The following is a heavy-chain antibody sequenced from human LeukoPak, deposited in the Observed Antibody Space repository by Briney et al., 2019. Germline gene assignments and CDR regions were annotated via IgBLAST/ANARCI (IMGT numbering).Heavy chain of an antibody. V-gene: IGHV3-53*01. D-gene: IGHD3-16*01. J-gene: IGHJ4*02. CDR1: GFTVSSNY. Sequence: GGSLRLSCAASGFTVSSNYMSWVRQAPGKGLEWVSVIYSGGSTYYADSVKGRFTISRDDSKNTLYLQMNSLRAEDTAVYYCARGRVGGELDYWGQGTLVTVSS. CDR3: ARGRVGGELDY. CDR2: IYSGGST.